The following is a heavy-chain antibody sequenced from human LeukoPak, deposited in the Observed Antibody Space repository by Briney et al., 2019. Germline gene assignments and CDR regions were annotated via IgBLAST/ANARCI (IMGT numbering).Heavy chain of an antibody. Sequence: SETLSLTCTASGGSISSYYWSWIRQPAGKGLEWIGRIYTSVSTNYNPSLKSRVTISVDKSKNQFSLKLSSVTAADTAVYYCARVGTAVAAGAVYYYMDVWGKGTTVTVSS. CDR3: ARVGTAVAAGAVYYYMDV. J-gene: IGHJ6*03. V-gene: IGHV4-4*07. D-gene: IGHD6-19*01. CDR1: GGSISSYY. CDR2: IYTSVST.